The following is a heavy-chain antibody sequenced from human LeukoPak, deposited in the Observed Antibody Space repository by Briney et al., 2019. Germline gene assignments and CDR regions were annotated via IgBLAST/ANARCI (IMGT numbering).Heavy chain of an antibody. J-gene: IGHJ4*02. V-gene: IGHV3-23*01. CDR3: ARLRGNYFPDY. CDR2: IDASGSDT. Sequence: PGGSLRLSCEVSEFPFSIYAMAWVRQAPGQGLEWVSAIDASGSDTYYTDSVKGCFTISRDNSKNTVYLQMNSLRAEDTAVYYCARLRGNYFPDYWGQGTLVTVSS. CDR1: EFPFSIYA. D-gene: IGHD4-11*01.